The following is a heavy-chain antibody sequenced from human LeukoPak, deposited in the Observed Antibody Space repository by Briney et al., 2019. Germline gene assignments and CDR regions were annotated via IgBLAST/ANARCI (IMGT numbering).Heavy chain of an antibody. J-gene: IGHJ5*02. CDR1: GGSISIRSYS. D-gene: IGHD2-8*02. CDR3: ARQPTGHPNWFDP. CDR2: IHYNGNN. V-gene: IGHV4-39*01. Sequence: SETLSLTCTVSGGSISIRSYSWAWIRQSPGKGLEWIGVIHYNGNNYYNPSLKSRVTISVDTSRMQFSLKLTSLTAADTAVYYCARQPTGHPNWFDPWGQGTLVIVSS.